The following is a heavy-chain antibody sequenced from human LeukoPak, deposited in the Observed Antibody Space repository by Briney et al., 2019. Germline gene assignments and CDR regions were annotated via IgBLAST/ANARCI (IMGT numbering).Heavy chain of an antibody. J-gene: IGHJ4*02. V-gene: IGHV1-46*01. D-gene: IGHD3-10*01. Sequence: ASVKVSCKASGYTFTSYYMHWVRQAPGQGLEWMGIVNPSGGSTSYAQKLQGRVTMTRDTSTSTVYMELSSLRSEDTAVYYCARAMVRGVIYSPDFDYWGQGTLVTVSS. CDR2: VNPSGGST. CDR3: ARAMVRGVIYSPDFDY. CDR1: GYTFTSYY.